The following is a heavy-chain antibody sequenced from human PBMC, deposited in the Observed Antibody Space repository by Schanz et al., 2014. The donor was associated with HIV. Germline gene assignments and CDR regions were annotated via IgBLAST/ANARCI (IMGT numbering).Heavy chain of an antibody. CDR3: ASQYSNYDSSRRYHWYFDL. V-gene: IGHV1-69*01. Sequence: QVQLVQSGAEVKKPGSSVKVSCKASGGIFSYHAINWVRQAPGQGLEWMGGIIPIFATPNYAQKFQGRVTITADESTSTAYMELTGLNPEDTAVYYCASQYSNYDSSRRYHWYFDLLGRVPLFPFSS. CDR1: GGIFSYHA. J-gene: IGHJ2*01. CDR2: IIPIFATP. D-gene: IGHD4-4*01.